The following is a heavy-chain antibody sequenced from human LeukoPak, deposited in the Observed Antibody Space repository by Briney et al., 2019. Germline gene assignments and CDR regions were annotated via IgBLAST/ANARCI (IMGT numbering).Heavy chain of an antibody. Sequence: GGSLRLSCAASGFTISSDYMSWVRQAPGKGPEWVSVIFGDGTIYYTDSVKGRFTISRDNSKNTLSLQVNSLSTDDTAVYYCASGRDSSKIGNFWGQGTLVTVSS. CDR2: IFGDGTI. V-gene: IGHV3-53*01. CDR3: ASGRDSSKIGNF. CDR1: GFTISSDY. D-gene: IGHD5-24*01. J-gene: IGHJ4*02.